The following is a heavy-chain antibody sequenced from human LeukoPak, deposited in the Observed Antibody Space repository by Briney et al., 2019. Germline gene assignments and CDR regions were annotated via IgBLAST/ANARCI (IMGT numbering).Heavy chain of an antibody. J-gene: IGHJ4*02. D-gene: IGHD6-6*01. CDR3: ARGRIAARRISIYYFDY. CDR1: GFTFSSYD. CDR2: IGTTGDT. Sequence: GGSLRLSCAASGFTFSSYDMHWVRQATGKGLEWVSAIGTTGDTYYPGTVKGRFTISRENAKNSLYLQMNSLRAGDTAVYYCARGRIAARRISIYYFDYWGQGTLVTVCS. V-gene: IGHV3-13*01.